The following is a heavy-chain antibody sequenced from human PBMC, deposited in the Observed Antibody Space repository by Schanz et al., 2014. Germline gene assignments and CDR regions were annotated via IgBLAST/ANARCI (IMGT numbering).Heavy chain of an antibody. CDR3: ASEGTVIRGLSGWFDP. V-gene: IGHV1-2*06. J-gene: IGHJ5*02. Sequence: QVQLVQSGAEVKKPGASVKVSCKSSGYTFTDYHIHWVRQAPGQGLEYMGRINPNSGGTNFAQKFQGRVTMTRDPSISTVYIELSRLRSDDTAVYYCASEGTVIRGLSGWFDPWGPGTLVTVSS. CDR1: GYTFTDYH. D-gene: IGHD3-10*01. CDR2: INPNSGGT.